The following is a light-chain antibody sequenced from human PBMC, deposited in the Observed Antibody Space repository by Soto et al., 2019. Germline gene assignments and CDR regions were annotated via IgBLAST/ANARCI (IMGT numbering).Light chain of an antibody. Sequence: EIVMTQSPATLSVSPGERAVLSCRATQTVTNNLAWYQQKPGQAPRLLIYDASIRATGIPARFSGSGSGTEFTLTISSLQSEDVVLYYCQQCNSCPFTFGGGTKVEIK. CDR2: DAS. CDR1: QTVTNN. CDR3: QQCNSCPFT. V-gene: IGKV3-15*01. J-gene: IGKJ4*01.